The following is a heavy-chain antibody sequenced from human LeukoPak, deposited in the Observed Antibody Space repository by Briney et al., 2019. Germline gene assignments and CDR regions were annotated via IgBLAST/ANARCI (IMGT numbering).Heavy chain of an antibody. CDR2: ISGSGGST. V-gene: IGHV3-23*01. J-gene: IGHJ4*02. D-gene: IGHD3-10*01. CDR3: AKDQRITMVRGPPRALGY. CDR1: GFTFSSYA. Sequence: PGGSLRLSCAASGFTFSSYAMSWVRQAPGKGQEWVSAISGSGGSTYYADSVKGRFTISRDNSKNTLYLQMNSLRAEDTAVYYCAKDQRITMVRGPPRALGYWGQGTLVTVSS.